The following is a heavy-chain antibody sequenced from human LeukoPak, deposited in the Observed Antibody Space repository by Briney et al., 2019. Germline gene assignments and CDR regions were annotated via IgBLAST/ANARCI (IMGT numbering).Heavy chain of an antibody. CDR1: GGSISSSSYY. J-gene: IGHJ4*02. Sequence: SETLSLTCTVSGGSISSSSYYWGWIRQPPGKGLEWIGSIYYSGSTYYNPSLKSRVTISVDTSRNQFSLKLSSVTAADTAVYYCARLPPPAGVSDSWGQGTLVTVSS. CDR3: ARLPPPAGVSDS. CDR2: IYYSGST. D-gene: IGHD6-13*01. V-gene: IGHV4-39*01.